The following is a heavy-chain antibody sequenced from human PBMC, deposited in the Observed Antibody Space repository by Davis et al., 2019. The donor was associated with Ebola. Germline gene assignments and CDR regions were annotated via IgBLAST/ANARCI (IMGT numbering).Heavy chain of an antibody. CDR3: ARLSDSKDY. D-gene: IGHD3-22*01. J-gene: IGHJ4*02. CDR1: SGSFSGYY. CDR2: INHSGST. Sequence: SETLSLTCAVYSGSFSGYYWSWIRQPPGKGLEWIGEINHSGSTNYNPSLKSRVTISVDTSKNQFSLKLSSVTAADTAVYYCARLSDSKDYWGQGTLVTVSS. V-gene: IGHV4-34*01.